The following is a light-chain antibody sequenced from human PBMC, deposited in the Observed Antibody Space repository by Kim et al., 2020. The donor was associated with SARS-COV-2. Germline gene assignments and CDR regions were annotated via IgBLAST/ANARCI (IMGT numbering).Light chain of an antibody. CDR3: LLSYSDSRI. CDR2: DTG. CDR1: TGAVTSGHF. Sequence: PGGTVTLTSVSSTGAVTSGHFPYWFQQKPGQAPRTLIYDTGNRHSWTPARFSGSLLGGKAALTLSAAQPEDEADYYCLLSYSDSRIFGGGTQLTVL. V-gene: IGLV7-46*01. J-gene: IGLJ2*01.